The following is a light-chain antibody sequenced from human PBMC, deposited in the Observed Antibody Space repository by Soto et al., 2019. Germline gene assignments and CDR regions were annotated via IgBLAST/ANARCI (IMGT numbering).Light chain of an antibody. J-gene: IGKJ3*01. CDR1: QSVSTN. V-gene: IGKV3-15*01. Sequence: EIVMTQSPDTLSVSPGERATLSCRASQSVSTNLAWYQQKPGQAPRLLIHGASSRATGFPARFSASGSGTEFTLTISSLQSEDLAVYYCQQYGSSPPGFTFGPGTTVEIK. CDR2: GAS. CDR3: QQYGSSPPGFT.